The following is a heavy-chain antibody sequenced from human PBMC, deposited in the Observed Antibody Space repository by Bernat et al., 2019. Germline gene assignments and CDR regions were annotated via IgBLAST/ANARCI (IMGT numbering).Heavy chain of an antibody. Sequence: QVQLQESGPGLVKPSETLSLTCTVSGGSLSGYYWSWVRQPPGKGLEQIGYIYYTGTTTYNPSLKSRVTLSVDTSTNQFSLMLNSVTAADTAVYYCARLGTGTNPPYDYWGQGTLVTVSS. V-gene: IGHV4-59*08. CDR2: IYYTGTT. J-gene: IGHJ4*02. CDR1: GGSLSGYY. CDR3: ARLGTGTNPPYDY. D-gene: IGHD2-21*02.